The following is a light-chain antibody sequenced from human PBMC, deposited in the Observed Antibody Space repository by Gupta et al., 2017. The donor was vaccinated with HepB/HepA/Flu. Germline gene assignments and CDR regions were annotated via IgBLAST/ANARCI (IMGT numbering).Light chain of an antibody. CDR3: QQYGSWPVA. CDR2: DAS. V-gene: IGKV3-20*01. Sequence: AWYQQKPGQAPRLLIFDASARATGIPDKFIGSVSGTEFTLTITRLEPDDFAVYYCQQYGSWPVAFGPGTK. J-gene: IGKJ3*01.